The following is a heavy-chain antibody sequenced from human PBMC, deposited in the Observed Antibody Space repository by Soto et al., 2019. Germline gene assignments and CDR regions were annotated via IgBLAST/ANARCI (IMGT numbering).Heavy chain of an antibody. D-gene: IGHD3-10*01. V-gene: IGHV1-18*04. Sequence: GASVKVSCKASGYTFTSYGISWVRQAPGQGLEWMGWISAYNGNTNYAQKLQGRVTMTTDTSTSTAYMELRSLRSDDTAVYYCAASGGADHYYYYGMDVWGQGTTVTVSS. J-gene: IGHJ6*02. CDR3: AASGGADHYYYYGMDV. CDR1: GYTFTSYG. CDR2: ISAYNGNT.